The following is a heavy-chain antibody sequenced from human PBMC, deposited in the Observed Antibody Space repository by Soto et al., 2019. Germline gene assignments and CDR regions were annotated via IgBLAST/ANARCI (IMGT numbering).Heavy chain of an antibody. V-gene: IGHV1-18*04. J-gene: IGHJ4*02. CDR1: GYSLSIYG. CDR3: ARDRGYFTYGTCYIGGYFDY. CDR2: ISGYNGNT. Sequence: WDSVKVSCKASGYSLSIYGISWVRQAPGQGLEWMGWISGYNGNTNYAQNLQGRVTMTTDTSANTAYMELRSLRSDDTAVYYCARDRGYFTYGTCYIGGYFDYWGQGTLVTVFS. D-gene: IGHD2-8*01.